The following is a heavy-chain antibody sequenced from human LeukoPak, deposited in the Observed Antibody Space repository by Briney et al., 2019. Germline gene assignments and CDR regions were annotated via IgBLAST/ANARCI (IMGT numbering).Heavy chain of an antibody. CDR3: ARSPYYYDRLDY. D-gene: IGHD3-22*01. Sequence: AGGSLRLSCAASGFTFNTYGMNWVRQAPGKGLEWVSAISGSGGSTYYADSVKGRFTISRDNAKNTLYLQMNRLRVEDTAVYYCARSPYYYDRLDYWGQGTLVTVSS. CDR1: GFTFNTYG. J-gene: IGHJ4*02. V-gene: IGHV3-23*01. CDR2: ISGSGGST.